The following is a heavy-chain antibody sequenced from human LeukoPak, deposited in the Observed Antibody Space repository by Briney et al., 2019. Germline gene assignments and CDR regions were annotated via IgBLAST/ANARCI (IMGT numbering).Heavy chain of an antibody. CDR1: GGSISSSSYY. CDR3: ARKPSGSSFFDP. J-gene: IGHJ5*02. Sequence: SETLSLTCTVSGGSISSSSYYWGWIRQPPGKGLEWIGSIYYRGSTYYNPSLKSRVTIFVDTSKNQLSLQLSSVTAADTAVYYCARKPSGSSFFDPWGQGTLVTVSS. V-gene: IGHV4-39*01. CDR2: IYYRGST. D-gene: IGHD1-26*01.